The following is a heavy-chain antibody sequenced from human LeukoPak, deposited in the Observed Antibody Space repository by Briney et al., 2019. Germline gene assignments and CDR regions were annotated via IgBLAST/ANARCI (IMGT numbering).Heavy chain of an antibody. J-gene: IGHJ4*02. CDR2: TYQRTKWYN. V-gene: IGHV6-1*01. CDR1: GDSVSINSAA. CDR3: ARSPSPYSSGWYFDY. Sequence: SQTLSLTCAISGDSVSINSAAWNWIRQSPSRGLEWLGRTYQRTKWYNDYAVSVKSRITINPDISKNQFSLQLNSVTPEDTAVYYCARSPSPYSSGWYFDYWGQGTLVTVSS. D-gene: IGHD6-19*01.